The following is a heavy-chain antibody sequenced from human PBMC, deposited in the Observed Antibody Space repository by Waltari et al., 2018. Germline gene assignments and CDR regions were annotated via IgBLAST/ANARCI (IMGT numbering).Heavy chain of an antibody. V-gene: IGHV3-23*01. CDR2: ISGSSRST. J-gene: IGHJ3*02. CDR3: AKVEGGIVTRYYALDI. D-gene: IGHD3-16*02. Sequence: EVQLLESGGGLVQPGGSLRLSCAASGFTFGNSALSWVRPAPGKGLDGISGISGSSRSTYYADSVKGRFTISRDNSKNTLYLQMNSLRVEDTAVYFCAKVEGGIVTRYYALDIWGQGTMVTVSS. CDR1: GFTFGNSA.